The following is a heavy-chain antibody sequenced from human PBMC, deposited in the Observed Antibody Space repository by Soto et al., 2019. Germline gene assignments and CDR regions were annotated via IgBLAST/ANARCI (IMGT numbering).Heavy chain of an antibody. CDR1: GFNFSGSA. V-gene: IGHV3-73*01. Sequence: EEQLVESGGGLVQPGGSPKLSCAASGFNFSGSAVQWVRQASGKGLEWVGRIRTKPNSYATAYAASVKGRFTISRDDSKNTAYLQMNSLKTEDTAVYFCTRVEEFNPNYGLDVWGQGTTVTVSS. CDR2: IRTKPNSYAT. J-gene: IGHJ6*02. CDR3: TRVEEFNPNYGLDV.